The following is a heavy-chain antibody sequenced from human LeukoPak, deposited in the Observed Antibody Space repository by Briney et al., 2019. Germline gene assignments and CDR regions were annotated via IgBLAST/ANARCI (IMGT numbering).Heavy chain of an antibody. CDR2: ISAYNGNT. J-gene: IGHJ4*02. CDR3: ARSIAVAGTSDY. V-gene: IGHV1-18*01. Sequence: AASVKVSCTASGYTFTSYGISWVRQAPGQGLEWMGWISAYNGNTNYAQKLQGRVTMTTDTSTSTAYMELRSLRSDDTAVYYCARSIAVAGTSDYWGQGTLVTVSS. D-gene: IGHD6-19*01. CDR1: GYTFTSYG.